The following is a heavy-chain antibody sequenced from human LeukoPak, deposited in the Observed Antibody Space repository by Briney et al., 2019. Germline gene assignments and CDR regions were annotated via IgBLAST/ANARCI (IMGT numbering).Heavy chain of an antibody. CDR3: ARDLHPRLAGFFEY. V-gene: IGHV3-30*02. J-gene: IGHJ4*02. D-gene: IGHD3-3*02. Sequence: GGSLRLSCAASGFTFSSYGMHWVRQAPGRGLEWVSFIRSHGSDKYYADSVKGRFTISRDNSKNTLYLQMKTLKAEDTAVYYCARDLHPRLAGFFEYWGQGTLVTVSS. CDR2: IRSHGSDK. CDR1: GFTFSSYG.